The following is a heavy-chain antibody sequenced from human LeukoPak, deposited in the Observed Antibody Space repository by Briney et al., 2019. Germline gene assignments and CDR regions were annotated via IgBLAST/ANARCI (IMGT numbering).Heavy chain of an antibody. CDR3: TRVSAPYYYYGMDV. J-gene: IGHJ6*04. CDR2: IRSKAYGGTT. Sequence: GGSLRLSCTDSGFTPGDYAMSWVRQAPGEGLEWVGFIRSKAYGGTTEYAASVKGRSTISRDDSKSIAYLQMNSLKTEDTAVYYCTRVSAPYYYYGMDVWGKGTTVTVSS. V-gene: IGHV3-49*04. CDR1: GFTPGDYA.